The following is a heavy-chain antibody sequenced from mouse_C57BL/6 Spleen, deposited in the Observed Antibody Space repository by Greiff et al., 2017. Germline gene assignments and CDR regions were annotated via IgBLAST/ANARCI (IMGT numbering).Heavy chain of an antibody. CDR3: ARAVVATGDY. Sequence: VQLQQPGAELVKPGASVKMSCKASGYTFTSYWITWVKQRPGQGLEWLGDIYPGSGSNNYNEKFKSKATLTVDTSSSTAYMQLSSLTSEDSAVYYCARAVVATGDYWGQGTTLTVSS. CDR2: IYPGSGSN. CDR1: GYTFTSYW. D-gene: IGHD1-1*01. J-gene: IGHJ2*01. V-gene: IGHV1-55*01.